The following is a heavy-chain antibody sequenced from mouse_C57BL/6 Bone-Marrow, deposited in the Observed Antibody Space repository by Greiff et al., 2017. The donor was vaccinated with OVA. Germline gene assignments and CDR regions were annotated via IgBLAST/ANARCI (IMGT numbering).Heavy chain of an antibody. Sequence: QVHVKQSGAELARPGASVKLSCKASGYTFTSYGISWVKQRTGQGLEWIGEIYPRSGNTYYNEKFKGKATLTADKSSSTAYMELRSLTSEDSAVYFCAREDYDDAMDYWGQGTSVTVSS. CDR3: AREDYDDAMDY. J-gene: IGHJ4*01. D-gene: IGHD2-4*01. CDR2: IYPRSGNT. V-gene: IGHV1-81*01. CDR1: GYTFTSYG.